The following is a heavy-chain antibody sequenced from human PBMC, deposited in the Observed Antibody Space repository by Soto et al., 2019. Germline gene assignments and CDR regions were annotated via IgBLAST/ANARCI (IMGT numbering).Heavy chain of an antibody. V-gene: IGHV4-30-4*01. J-gene: IGHJ6*02. CDR1: GGSISSGDSY. D-gene: IGHD2-2*02. Sequence: SETLSLTCTVSGGSISSGDSYWSWIRQPPGKGLEWIGYIYYTGSTYYNPSLESRVTISVDTSKNQFSLKLNSMTAADTAVYYCAREGVARYTYYYGTDVWGQGTTVTVSS. CDR2: IYYTGST. CDR3: AREGVARYTYYYGTDV.